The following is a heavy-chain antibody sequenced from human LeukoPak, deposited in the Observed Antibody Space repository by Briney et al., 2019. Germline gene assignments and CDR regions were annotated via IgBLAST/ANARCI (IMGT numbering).Heavy chain of an antibody. CDR1: GGSFSGYY. CDR3: ARAGQQLGAFDI. D-gene: IGHD6-13*01. J-gene: IGHJ3*02. Sequence: PSETLSLTCAVYGGSFSGYYWSWIRQPPGKGLEWIGYIYHSGSTYYNPSLKSRVTISVDRSKNQFSLKLSSVTAADTAVYYCARAGQQLGAFDIWGQGTMVTVSS. V-gene: IGHV4-30-2*01. CDR2: IYHSGST.